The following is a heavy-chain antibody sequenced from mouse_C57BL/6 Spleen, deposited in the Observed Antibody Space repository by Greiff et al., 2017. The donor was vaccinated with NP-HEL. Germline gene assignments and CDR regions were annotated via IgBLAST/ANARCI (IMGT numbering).Heavy chain of an antibody. J-gene: IGHJ2*01. CDR3: ARDERSYYSNFDY. V-gene: IGHV5-4*01. CDR2: ISDGGSYT. CDR1: GFTFSSYA. Sequence: EVQLVESGGGLVKPGGSLKLSCAASGFTFSSYAMSWVRQTPEKRLEWVATISDGGSYTYYPDNVKGRFTISRDNAKNNLYLQMSHLKSEDTAMYYCARDERSYYSNFDYWGQGTTLTVSS. D-gene: IGHD2-5*01.